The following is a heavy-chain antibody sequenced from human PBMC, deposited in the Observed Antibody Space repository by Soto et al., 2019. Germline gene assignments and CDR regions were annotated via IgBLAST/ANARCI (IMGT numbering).Heavy chain of an antibody. CDR3: ARVDTSMVNYFDY. CDR2: THYSGST. Sequence: QEQLQESGPGLVRPSQTLSVTCTVSGGSISSGSYFWTWIRQHPGKGLEWMGYTHYSGSTFYNPSLKSRLTISADTSKNQVSLTLKSVTAADTAVYYCARVDTSMVNYFDYWGQGILVAVSS. CDR1: GGSISSGSYF. D-gene: IGHD5-18*01. J-gene: IGHJ4*02. V-gene: IGHV4-31*03.